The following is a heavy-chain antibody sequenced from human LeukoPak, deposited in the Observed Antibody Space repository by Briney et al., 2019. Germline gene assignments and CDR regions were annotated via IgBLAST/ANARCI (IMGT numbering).Heavy chain of an antibody. CDR1: GFTFSSYA. CDR2: NSGSGGSGG. CDR3: ATSKQQVIPRYFDY. V-gene: IGHV3-23*01. J-gene: IGHJ4*02. Sequence: HPGGSLRLSCAASGFTFSSYAMNWVRQAPGKGLEWVSFNSGSGGSGGNYADSVKGRFTISRDNSKNTLYLQMNSLRAEDTAVYYCATSKQQVIPRYFDYWGQGTLVTVSS. D-gene: IGHD6-13*01.